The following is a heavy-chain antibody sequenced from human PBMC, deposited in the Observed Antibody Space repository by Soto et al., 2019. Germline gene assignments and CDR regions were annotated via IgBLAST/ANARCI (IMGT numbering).Heavy chain of an antibody. J-gene: IGHJ4*02. CDR2: IYYSGNT. CDR1: GGSISSYY. V-gene: IGHV4-59*01. CDR3: ARDSGYGDPFDY. D-gene: IGHD4-17*01. Sequence: PSETLSLTCTVSGGSISSYYWSWIRQPPGKGLEWIGYIYYSGNTNYNPSPRSRVTISVDTSKNQFSLKLSSVTAADTAMYYCARDSGYGDPFDYWGQGTLVTVSS.